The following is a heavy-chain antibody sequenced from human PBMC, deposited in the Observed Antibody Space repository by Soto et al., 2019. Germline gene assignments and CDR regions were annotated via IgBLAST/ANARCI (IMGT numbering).Heavy chain of an antibody. CDR1: GFTFSSYG. J-gene: IGHJ3*02. CDR3: ARAQQTGVGAFDI. Sequence: GGSLRLSCAASGFTFSSYGMHWVRQAPGKGLEWVAVIWYDGSNKYYADSVKGRFTISKDNSKNTLYLQMNSLRAEDTAVYYCARAQQTGVGAFDIWGQGTMVTVSS. CDR2: IWYDGSNK. V-gene: IGHV3-33*08. D-gene: IGHD7-27*01.